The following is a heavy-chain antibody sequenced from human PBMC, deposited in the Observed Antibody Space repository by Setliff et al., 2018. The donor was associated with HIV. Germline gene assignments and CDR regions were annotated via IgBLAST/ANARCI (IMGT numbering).Heavy chain of an antibody. CDR2: IYTSGST. V-gene: IGHV4-4*09. Sequence: SETLSLTCTVSDDPINSFYWSWIRQPPGKGLEWIGYIYTSGSTNYNPSLEGRVTISVDTSKNQFSLKLSSVTAADTAVYYCARVWEWNYDLGYWGQGTLGTVSS. D-gene: IGHD1-7*01. J-gene: IGHJ4*02. CDR1: DDPINSFY. CDR3: ARVWEWNYDLGY.